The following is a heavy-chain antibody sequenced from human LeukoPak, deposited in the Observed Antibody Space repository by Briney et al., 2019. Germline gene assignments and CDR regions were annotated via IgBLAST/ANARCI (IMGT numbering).Heavy chain of an antibody. V-gene: IGHV3-23*01. D-gene: IGHD5-24*01. J-gene: IGHJ4*02. CDR3: AKGPKLGDGFHCDY. CDR1: GFIFDNYA. Sequence: GGSLRLSCVASGFIFDNYALSWVRQAPGKGLEWVSGISGSADNTYYADSVKGRFTISRDISKNTVYLQMNNLRVDDTAVYCCAKGPKLGDGFHCDYWGQGTLVTVSS. CDR2: ISGSADNT.